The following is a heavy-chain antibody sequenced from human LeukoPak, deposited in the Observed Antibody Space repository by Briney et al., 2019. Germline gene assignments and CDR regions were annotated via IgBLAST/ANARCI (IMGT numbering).Heavy chain of an antibody. D-gene: IGHD7-27*01. Sequence: PSETLSLTCTVSGGSINSYYWSWIRQPAGKGLEWIGYIHYSGSTNYNPSLKSRVTISVDTSKNLFSLRLTSVTAADTAVYYCARHSQHSRDLGSARNFDYWGQGTLVTVSS. J-gene: IGHJ4*02. CDR3: ARHSQHSRDLGSARNFDY. V-gene: IGHV4-59*08. CDR2: IHYSGST. CDR1: GGSINSYY.